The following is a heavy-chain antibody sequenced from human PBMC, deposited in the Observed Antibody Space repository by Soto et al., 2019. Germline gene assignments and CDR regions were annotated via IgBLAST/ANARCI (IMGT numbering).Heavy chain of an antibody. CDR3: ARFSPPRKSYDSNPGWFDP. V-gene: IGHV4-59*01. CDR1: GGSLNSYY. D-gene: IGHD3-22*01. CDR2: VSSTGST. J-gene: IGHJ5*02. Sequence: SETLSLTCTVSGGSLNSYYWTWIRQSPGKGLEWIGYVSSTGSTNYNPSIKSRLTMSLDTSTNEVSLSLTSVTAADAAVYFCARFSPPRKSYDSNPGWFDPWGQGIMVT.